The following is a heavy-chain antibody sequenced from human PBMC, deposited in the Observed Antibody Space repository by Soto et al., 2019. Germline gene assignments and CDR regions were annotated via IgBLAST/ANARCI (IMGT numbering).Heavy chain of an antibody. Sequence: QVQLVQSGAEVKKPGASVKVSCKASGYTFTSYAMHWVRQAPGQRLEWMGWINAGNGNTKYSQKFQGRVTITRVTSARKGYMELISLRSEDTAVYYCAREGHRGYDILTGLSPNDAFDIWGQGTMVTVSS. CDR2: INAGNGNT. CDR1: GYTFTSYA. CDR3: AREGHRGYDILTGLSPNDAFDI. J-gene: IGHJ3*02. V-gene: IGHV1-3*01. D-gene: IGHD3-9*01.